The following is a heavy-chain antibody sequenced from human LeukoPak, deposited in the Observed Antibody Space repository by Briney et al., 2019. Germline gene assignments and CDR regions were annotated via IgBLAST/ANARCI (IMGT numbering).Heavy chain of an antibody. CDR2: ISYDGSNK. D-gene: IGHD5-24*01. V-gene: IGHV3-30*04. CDR3: ARGGDGYNLDY. Sequence: GGSLRLSCAASGFTFSSYAMHWVRQAPGKGLEWVAVISYDGSNKYYADSVKGRFTISRDNSKNTLYLQMNRLRAEDTAVYYCARGGDGYNLDYWGQGTLVTVSS. J-gene: IGHJ4*02. CDR1: GFTFSSYA.